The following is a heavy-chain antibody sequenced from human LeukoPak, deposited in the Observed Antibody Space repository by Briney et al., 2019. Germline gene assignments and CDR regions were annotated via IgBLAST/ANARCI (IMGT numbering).Heavy chain of an antibody. J-gene: IGHJ4*02. Sequence: ASVKVSCKASGYTFTSYGIRWVRQAPGQGLEWMGWISAYNGNTNYAQKLQGRVTMTTDTSTSTAYMELRSPRSDDTAVYYCARDLVPPNYYDSSGYYPNFDYWGQGTLVTVSS. D-gene: IGHD3-22*01. CDR3: ARDLVPPNYYDSSGYYPNFDY. CDR1: GYTFTSYG. CDR2: ISAYNGNT. V-gene: IGHV1-18*01.